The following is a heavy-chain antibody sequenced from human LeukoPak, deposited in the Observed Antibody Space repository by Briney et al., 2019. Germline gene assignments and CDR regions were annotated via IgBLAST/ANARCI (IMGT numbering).Heavy chain of an antibody. CDR1: GGTFISYS. J-gene: IGHJ4*02. Sequence: ASVKVSCKASGGTFISYSISWVRQAPGQGLEWMGGIIPIFGTGNYAQKFQGRVTIISEESTNTTYMELSNVTSEDTAVYYCARDSHRIYSYGLFDYWGQGTLVTVSS. D-gene: IGHD5-18*01. V-gene: IGHV1-69*13. CDR2: IIPIFGTG. CDR3: ARDSHRIYSYGLFDY.